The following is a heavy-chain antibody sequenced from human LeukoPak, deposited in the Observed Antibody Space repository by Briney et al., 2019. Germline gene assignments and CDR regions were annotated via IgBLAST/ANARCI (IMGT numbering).Heavy chain of an antibody. Sequence: PSEALSLTCTVSGGTISSYYWSWIRRPPGKGLEWIGYIYHSGSTYYNPSLKSRVTISVDRSKNQFSLKLSSVTAADTAVYYCARSSEFTIFGVVIIPFDYWGQETLVTVSS. CDR1: GGTISSYY. V-gene: IGHV4-59*12. D-gene: IGHD3-3*01. CDR2: IYHSGST. J-gene: IGHJ4*02. CDR3: ARSSEFTIFGVVIIPFDY.